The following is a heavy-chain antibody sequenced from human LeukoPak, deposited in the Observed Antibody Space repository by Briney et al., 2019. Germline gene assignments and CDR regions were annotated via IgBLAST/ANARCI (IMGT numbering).Heavy chain of an antibody. V-gene: IGHV1-8*02. Sequence: SLKLSCTASRGTVSRYAISWGRRATSQRLEWRGWMNPNSGNTRYAQKFQGRVSMTMNTSISTSYIELSCLRSEDTAVYYCARYVVVPAARDYYYYYYMDVWGKGTTVTVSS. J-gene: IGHJ6*03. CDR3: ARYVVVPAARDYYYYYYMDV. CDR2: MNPNSGNT. CDR1: RGTVSRYA. D-gene: IGHD2-2*01.